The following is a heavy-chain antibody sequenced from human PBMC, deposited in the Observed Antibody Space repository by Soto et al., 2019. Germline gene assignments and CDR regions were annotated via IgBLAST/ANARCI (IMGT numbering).Heavy chain of an antibody. CDR1: GFTFSSYS. CDR2: ISSSSSYI. D-gene: IGHD5-12*01. Sequence: PVGSLRLSCAASGFTFSSYSMNWVRQAPGKGLEWVSSISSSSSYIYYADSVKGRFTISRDNAKNSLYLQMNSLRAEDTAVYYCAAGGWLQLLSYSNWFDPWGQGTLGTVS. CDR3: AAGGWLQLLSYSNWFDP. V-gene: IGHV3-21*01. J-gene: IGHJ5*02.